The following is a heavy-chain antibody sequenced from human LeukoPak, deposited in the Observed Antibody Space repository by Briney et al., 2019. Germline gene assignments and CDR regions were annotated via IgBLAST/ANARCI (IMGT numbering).Heavy chain of an antibody. Sequence: PETLSHTRAVSGGSISSSNRWSWVRPPPGKGLEWIGEIYHSGSTNYNPSLKSRVTISVDTSKNQFSLKLSSVTAADTAVYYCARGGIAAAKKDYWGQGTLVTVSS. D-gene: IGHD6-13*01. CDR3: ARGGIAAAKKDY. CDR2: IYHSGST. J-gene: IGHJ4*02. CDR1: GGSISSSNR. V-gene: IGHV4-4*03.